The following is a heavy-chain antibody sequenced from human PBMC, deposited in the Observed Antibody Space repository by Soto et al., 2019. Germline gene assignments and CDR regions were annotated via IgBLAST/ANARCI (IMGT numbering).Heavy chain of an antibody. CDR1: DFAFGSHT. CDR2: ISSATTYI. CDR3: ARKILTGDPSGPFYL. V-gene: IGHV3-21*01. D-gene: IGHD7-27*01. J-gene: IGHJ3*01. Sequence: PGGSLRLSCAASDFAFGSHTMAWVRQAPGKGLEWVSSISSATTYILYVDSVRGRFTISRDNAKKSLFLQMDSLTADDTAVYFFARKILTGDPSGPFYLWGQGTMVTVSS.